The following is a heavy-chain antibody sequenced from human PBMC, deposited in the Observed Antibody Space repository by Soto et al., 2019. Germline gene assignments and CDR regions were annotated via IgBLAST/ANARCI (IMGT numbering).Heavy chain of an antibody. D-gene: IGHD3-16*02. CDR2: MSGSSSTT. CDR1: GLTFSNYA. J-gene: IGHJ1*01. V-gene: IGHV3-23*01. CDR3: AKNQERELPRVIDF. Sequence: GGSLRLSCATSGLTFSNYAMSWVRQAPGGGLEWVSSMSGSSSTTYYADSVRGRFTISRDRSKNTLYLQMSSLRAEDTALYYCAKNQERELPRVIDFWGQGTLVTVSS.